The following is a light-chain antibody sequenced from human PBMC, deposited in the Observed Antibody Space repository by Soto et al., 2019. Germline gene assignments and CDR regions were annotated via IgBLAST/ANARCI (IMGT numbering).Light chain of an antibody. V-gene: IGLV2-23*01. CDR1: TSDVRSYNL. CDR3: RSYADSSSLFV. J-gene: IGLJ1*01. CDR2: AGT. Sequence: QSVLTQPASVSGSPGQSITHSCTGTTSDVRSYNLVSWYQEHPDKAPKVLIYAGTKRPSGISDRFSGSKSGNTSSLTISGLQSEDEADYSCRSYADSSSLFVFGTGTKLTVL.